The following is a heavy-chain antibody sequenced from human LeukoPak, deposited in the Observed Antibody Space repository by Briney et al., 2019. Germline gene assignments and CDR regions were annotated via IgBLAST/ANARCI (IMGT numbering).Heavy chain of an antibody. CDR1: GYTFTSYG. Sequence: GASVKVSCKASGYTFTSYGISWVRQAPGQGLEWMGWISAYNGNTNYAQKFQERVTITRDMSTSTAYMELSSLRSEDTAVYYCAADQSSGFNYWGQGTLVTVSS. V-gene: IGHV1-18*01. CDR3: AADQSSGFNY. J-gene: IGHJ4*02. CDR2: ISAYNGNT. D-gene: IGHD6-19*01.